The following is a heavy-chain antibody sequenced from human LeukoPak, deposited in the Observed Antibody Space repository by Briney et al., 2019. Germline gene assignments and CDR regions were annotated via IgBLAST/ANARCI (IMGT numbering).Heavy chain of an antibody. CDR3: ASDRELLRHRSFDY. CDR1: GGTFSSYA. J-gene: IGHJ4*02. Sequence: GASVKVSCKASGGTFSSYAISWVRQAPGQGLEWMGGIIPIFGTANYAQKFQGRVTITTDESTSTAYMELSSLRSEDTAVYYCASDRELLRHRSFDYWGQGTLVTVSS. D-gene: IGHD1-26*01. CDR2: IIPIFGTA. V-gene: IGHV1-69*05.